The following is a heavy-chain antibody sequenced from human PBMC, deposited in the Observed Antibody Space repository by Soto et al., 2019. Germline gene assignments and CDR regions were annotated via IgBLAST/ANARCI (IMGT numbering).Heavy chain of an antibody. CDR2: IIPIFGTA. D-gene: IGHD6-25*01. CDR3: ARVRTARLHPTGGWFDP. J-gene: IGHJ5*02. CDR1: GGTFRSYA. Sequence: QVQLVQSGAEVKKPGSSVKVSCKASGGTFRSYAISWVRQAPGQGLEWMGGIIPIFGTAKYAQKFQGRVTITADKSTCTAYMELCSLRSEDTAVYYCARVRTARLHPTGGWFDPWGQGTLVTVSS. V-gene: IGHV1-69*06.